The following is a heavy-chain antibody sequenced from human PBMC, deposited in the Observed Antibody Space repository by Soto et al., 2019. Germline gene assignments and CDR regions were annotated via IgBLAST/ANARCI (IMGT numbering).Heavy chain of an antibody. Sequence: QVPLVESGGGVVQPGRSLRLSCAASGFTFSSYAIHWVRQAPGKGLEWVAVIWYDGSNNRYADSVKGRFTISRDNSKKMAYLQMNSLRAEDTAVYYCARGYGGSWGQGTLVTVSS. J-gene: IGHJ4*02. V-gene: IGHV3-33*01. CDR2: IWYDGSNN. CDR3: ARGYGGS. CDR1: GFTFSSYA. D-gene: IGHD5-18*01.